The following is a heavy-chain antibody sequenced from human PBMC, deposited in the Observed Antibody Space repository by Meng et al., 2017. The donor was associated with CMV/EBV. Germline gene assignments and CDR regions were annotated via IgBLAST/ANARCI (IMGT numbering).Heavy chain of an antibody. CDR1: GFTVSSNY. Sequence: GESLKISCAASGFTVSSNYMSWVRQAPGKGLEWVSVIYSGGSTYYADSVKGLFTISRDNSKNTLYLQMNSLRAEDTAVYYCASYLYSSGWYHDYWGQGTLVTVSS. CDR3: ASYLYSSGWYHDY. D-gene: IGHD6-19*01. V-gene: IGHV3-53*01. CDR2: IYSGGST. J-gene: IGHJ4*02.